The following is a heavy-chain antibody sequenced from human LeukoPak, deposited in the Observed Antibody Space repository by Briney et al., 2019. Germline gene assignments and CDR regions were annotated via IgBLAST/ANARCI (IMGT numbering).Heavy chain of an antibody. Sequence: PGGSLRLSCAASGFTFSSCAMSWVRQAPGKGLEWVSVIYSGGSTYYADSVKGRFTISRDNSKNTLYLQMNSLRAEDTAVYYCARSLVYYYYYMDVWGKGTTVTISS. D-gene: IGHD2-2*01. CDR2: IYSGGST. CDR1: GFTFSSCA. V-gene: IGHV3-66*01. J-gene: IGHJ6*03. CDR3: ARSLVYYYYYMDV.